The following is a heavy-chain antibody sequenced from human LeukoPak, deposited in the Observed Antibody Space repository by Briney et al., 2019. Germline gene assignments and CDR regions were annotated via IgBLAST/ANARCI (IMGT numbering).Heavy chain of an antibody. J-gene: IGHJ1*01. Sequence: GGSLRLSCAASGFTFSSYWMSWVRQAPGKGLEWVGRIKSKTDGGTTDFAAPVKDRFSISRDDSKNTLHLQMDSLKTEDTAVYYCTTDQGGAYSSYFQHWGQGTLVTVSS. CDR2: IKSKTDGGTT. CDR3: TTDQGGAYSSYFQH. D-gene: IGHD1-26*01. CDR1: GFTFSSYW. V-gene: IGHV3-15*01.